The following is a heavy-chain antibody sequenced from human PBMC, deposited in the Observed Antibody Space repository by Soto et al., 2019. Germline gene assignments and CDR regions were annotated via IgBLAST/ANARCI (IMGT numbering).Heavy chain of an antibody. Sequence: GASVKVSCKASGGTFSSYAISWVRQAPGRGLEWMGGIIPIFGTANYAQKFQGRVTITADESTSTAYMELSSLRSEDTAVYYCARGATHYYGSGSYYNLLGYWGQGTLVTVS. CDR1: GGTFSSYA. J-gene: IGHJ4*02. D-gene: IGHD3-10*01. CDR3: ARGATHYYGSGSYYNLLGY. CDR2: IIPIFGTA. V-gene: IGHV1-69*13.